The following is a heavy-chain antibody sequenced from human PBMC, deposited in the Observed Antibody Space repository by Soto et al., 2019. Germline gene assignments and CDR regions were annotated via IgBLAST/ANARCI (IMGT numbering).Heavy chain of an antibody. D-gene: IGHD2-2*01. CDR3: ARSQGSSTSLEIYYYYYYGMDV. CDR1: GGTFSSYA. V-gene: IGHV1-69*01. CDR2: IIPISGTA. Sequence: QVQLVQSGAEVKKPGSSVKVSCKASGGTFSSYAISWVRQAPGQGLEWRGGIIPISGTANYAQKFQGRVTITADESTSTAYMELSSLISEDKAVYYCARSQGSSTSLEIYYYYYYGMDVWGQGTTVTVSS. J-gene: IGHJ6*02.